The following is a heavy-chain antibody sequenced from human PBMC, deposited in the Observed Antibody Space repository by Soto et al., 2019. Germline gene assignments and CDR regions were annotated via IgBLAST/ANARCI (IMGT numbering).Heavy chain of an antibody. CDR3: ARGDTMVRGVIIDYFDY. V-gene: IGHV3-13*04. J-gene: IGHJ4*02. Sequence: EVQLVESGGGLVQPGGSLRLSCAASGFTFSSYDMHWVRQATGKGLEWVSAIGTAGDTYYPGSVKGRFTISRENAKNSLYLQMNSLRAGDTAVNYCARGDTMVRGVIIDYFDYWGQGTLVTVSS. CDR2: IGTAGDT. CDR1: GFTFSSYD. D-gene: IGHD3-10*01.